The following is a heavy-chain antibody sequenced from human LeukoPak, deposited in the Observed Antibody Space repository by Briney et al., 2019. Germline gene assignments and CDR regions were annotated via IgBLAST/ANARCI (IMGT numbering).Heavy chain of an antibody. J-gene: IGHJ4*02. D-gene: IGHD3-22*01. CDR1: GFTFSNAW. Sequence: PGGSLRLSCAASGFTFSNAWMSWVRQAPGKGLEWVGRIKSKTDGGTTDYAAPVKGRFTISRDNSKNTLYLQMNSLRAEDTAVYYCARALSGYYDTFDYWGQGTLVTVSS. V-gene: IGHV3-15*01. CDR2: IKSKTDGGTT. CDR3: ARALSGYYDTFDY.